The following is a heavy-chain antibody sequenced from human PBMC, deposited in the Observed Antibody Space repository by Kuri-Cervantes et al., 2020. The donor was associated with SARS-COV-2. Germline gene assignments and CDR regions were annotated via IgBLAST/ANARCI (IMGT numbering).Heavy chain of an antibody. CDR3: ARRDVVGPTAGAFAI. CDR2: IQPNGTT. V-gene: IGHV4-34*01. Sequence: SETLSLTCAVYGGSFSGYYWTWIRQSPGKGLEWIGEIQPNGTTNYNPSLKSRVTISVDTSKNQLSLKLSSATAADTAVYYCARRDVVGPTAGAFAIWGQGTMVTVSS. D-gene: IGHD1-26*01. CDR1: GGSFSGYY. J-gene: IGHJ3*02.